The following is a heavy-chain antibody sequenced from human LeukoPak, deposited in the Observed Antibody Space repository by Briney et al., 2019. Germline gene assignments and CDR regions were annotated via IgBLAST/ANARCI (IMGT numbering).Heavy chain of an antibody. J-gene: IGHJ5*02. V-gene: IGHV1-18*01. CDR2: ISAYNGNT. CDR3: ARDRITIFGVVIPNDNWFDP. CDR1: GYTFTSYG. Sequence: ASVKVSCKASGYTFTSYGISWVRQAPGQGLEWMGWISAYNGNTNYAQKLQGRVTMTTDTSTSTAYMELRSLRSDDTAVYCCARDRITIFGVVIPNDNWFDPWGQGTLVTVSS. D-gene: IGHD3-3*01.